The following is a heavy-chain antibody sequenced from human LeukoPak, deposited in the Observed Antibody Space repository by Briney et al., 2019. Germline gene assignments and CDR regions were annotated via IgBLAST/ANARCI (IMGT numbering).Heavy chain of an antibody. J-gene: IGHJ3*02. CDR2: IYYSGST. D-gene: IGHD3-9*01. CDR1: GGSISSYY. CDR3: ARGAIKRAFDI. Sequence: SETLSLTCTVSGGSISSYYWSWIRQPPGKGLEWIGYIYYSGSTNYNPSLKSRVTISVDTSKNQFSLKLSSVTAADTAVYYCARGAIKRAFDIWGQGTMDTVSS. V-gene: IGHV4-59*01.